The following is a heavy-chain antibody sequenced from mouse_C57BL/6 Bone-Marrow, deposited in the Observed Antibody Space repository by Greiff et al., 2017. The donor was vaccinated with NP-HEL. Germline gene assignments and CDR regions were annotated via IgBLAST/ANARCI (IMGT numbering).Heavy chain of an antibody. CDR3: ARESYAWFAY. CDR2: IYPSDSET. Sequence: QVQLKQPGAELVRPGSSVKLSCKASGYTFTSYWMDWVKQRPGQGLEWIGNIYPSDSETHYNQKFKDKATLTVDKSSSTAYMQLSSLTSEDSAVYYCARESYAWFAYWGRGTLVTVSA. J-gene: IGHJ3*01. CDR1: GYTFTSYW. V-gene: IGHV1-61*01. D-gene: IGHD2-12*01.